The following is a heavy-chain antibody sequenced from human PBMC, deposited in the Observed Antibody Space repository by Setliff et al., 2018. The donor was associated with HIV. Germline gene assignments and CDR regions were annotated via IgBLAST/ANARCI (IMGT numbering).Heavy chain of an antibody. J-gene: IGHJ4*02. Sequence: PSETLSLTCTVSGASITSHYWSWIRQSPGRELEWIGYIYSTGSTNYNPSLQSRVSISMDASKNKFSLKVTSVTSADTAVNYCAKGAGFYGDYTFDYWGQGNLVTVSS. CDR2: IYSTGST. V-gene: IGHV4-59*11. CDR1: GASITSHY. D-gene: IGHD4-17*01. CDR3: AKGAGFYGDYTFDY.